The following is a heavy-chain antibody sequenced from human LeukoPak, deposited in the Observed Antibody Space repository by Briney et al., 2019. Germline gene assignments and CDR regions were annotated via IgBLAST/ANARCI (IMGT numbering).Heavy chain of an antibody. V-gene: IGHV3-33*01. Sequence: GGSLRLSCAASGFTFSSYGMHWVRQAPGKGLEWVAVIWYDGSNKYYADSVKGRFTISRDNSKNTLYLQMNSLRAEDTAVYYCARDQVLVRATLDYWGQGTLVTVSS. D-gene: IGHD3-10*01. CDR2: IWYDGSNK. CDR3: ARDQVLVRATLDY. CDR1: GFTFSSYG. J-gene: IGHJ4*02.